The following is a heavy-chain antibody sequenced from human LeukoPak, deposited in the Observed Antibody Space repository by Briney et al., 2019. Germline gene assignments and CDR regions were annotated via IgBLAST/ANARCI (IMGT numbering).Heavy chain of an antibody. V-gene: IGHV3-74*01. J-gene: IGHJ4*02. D-gene: IGHD3-22*01. CDR1: GFTVSSYW. CDR2: INSDGSST. Sequence: GWSLRLSCAASGFTVSSYWMHWVRQAPGKGLVWVSRINSDGSSTSYADSVKGRFTISRDNAKNTLHLQMNSLRVEDTAVYYCARGDPSWGVVVISEAHYWGQGTLVTVSS. CDR3: ARGDPSWGVVVISEAHY.